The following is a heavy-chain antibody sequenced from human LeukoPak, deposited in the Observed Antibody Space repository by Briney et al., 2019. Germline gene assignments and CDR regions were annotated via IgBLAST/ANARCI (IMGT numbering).Heavy chain of an antibody. J-gene: IGHJ6*03. D-gene: IGHD3-10*01. CDR1: GYTFTSYG. Sequence: VASVKVSCKASGYTFTSYGISWVRQAPGQGLEWMGWISAYNGNTNYAQKFQGRVTMTRDTSISTAYMELSRLRSDDTAVYYCARDRGRGSIEGSPGIYYYMDVWGKGTTVTVSS. CDR3: ARDRGRGSIEGSPGIYYYMDV. CDR2: ISAYNGNT. V-gene: IGHV1-18*01.